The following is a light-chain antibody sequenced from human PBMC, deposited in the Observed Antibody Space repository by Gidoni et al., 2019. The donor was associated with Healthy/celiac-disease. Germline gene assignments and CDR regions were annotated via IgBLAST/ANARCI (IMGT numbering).Light chain of an antibody. CDR3: CSYAGSYTLV. CDR2: DVS. CDR1: SSDVGGYNY. V-gene: IGLV2-11*01. J-gene: IGLJ2*01. Sequence: QSALTQPRSVSGSPGQSVPISCTGTSSDVGGYNYVSWYQQHPGKAPKLMIYDVSKRPSGVPDRFSGSKSGNTASLTNSGHQAEDEADYYCCSYAGSYTLVFGGGTKLTVL.